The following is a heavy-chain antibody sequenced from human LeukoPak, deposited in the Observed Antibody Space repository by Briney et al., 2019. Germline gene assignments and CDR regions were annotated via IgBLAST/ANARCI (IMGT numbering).Heavy chain of an antibody. J-gene: IGHJ4*02. D-gene: IGHD1-26*01. CDR1: GFTFSSYE. Sequence: PGGSLRLSCAASGFTFSSYEMNWVRQAPGKGLEWVSSISSSSSYIYYADSVKGRFTISRDNAKNSPYLQMNSLRAEDTAVYYCARDGVGATPLDYWGQGTLVTVSS. CDR3: ARDGVGATPLDY. V-gene: IGHV3-21*01. CDR2: ISSSSSYI.